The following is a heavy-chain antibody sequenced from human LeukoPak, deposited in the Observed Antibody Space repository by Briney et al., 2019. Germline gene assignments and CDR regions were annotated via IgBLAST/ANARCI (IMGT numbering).Heavy chain of an antibody. CDR2: ITSSSSYI. CDR3: ARDGYYYDSSFDY. D-gene: IGHD3-22*01. V-gene: IGHV3-21*04. CDR1: GFTFSSYN. J-gene: IGHJ4*02. Sequence: PGGSLRLSCAASGFTFSSYNMNWVRQAPGKGLEWVSSITSSSSYIYYADSVKGRFTISRDNAKNSLYLQMNSLRAEDTAVYYCARDGYYYDSSFDYWGQGTLVTVSS.